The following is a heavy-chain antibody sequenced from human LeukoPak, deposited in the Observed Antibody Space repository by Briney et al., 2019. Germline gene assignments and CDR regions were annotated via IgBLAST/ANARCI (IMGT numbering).Heavy chain of an antibody. D-gene: IGHD3-22*01. CDR2: VYYSGST. CDR1: GGSISSGDYY. Sequence: SQTLSLTCTVSGGSISSGDYYWSWIRQPPGKGLEWIGYVYYSGSTYYNPSLKSRVTMSVDTSKNQFSLKLSSVTAADTAVYYCARGGTYYYDSSGSPHAFDIWGQGTKVTVSS. J-gene: IGHJ3*02. CDR3: ARGGTYYYDSSGSPHAFDI. V-gene: IGHV4-30-4*08.